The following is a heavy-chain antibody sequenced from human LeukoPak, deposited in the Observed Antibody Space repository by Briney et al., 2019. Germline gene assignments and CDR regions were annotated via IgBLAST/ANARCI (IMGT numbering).Heavy chain of an antibody. Sequence: GGSLRLSCSASGFTFSSYAMHWVRQAPGKGLEYVSAISSNGGSTYYADSVKGRFTISRDNSKNTLYLQMSSLRAEDTAVYYCVKETRYPPRPFDYWGQGTLVTVSS. V-gene: IGHV3-64D*06. CDR3: VKETRYPPRPFDY. J-gene: IGHJ4*02. D-gene: IGHD1-1*01. CDR2: ISSNGGST. CDR1: GFTFSSYA.